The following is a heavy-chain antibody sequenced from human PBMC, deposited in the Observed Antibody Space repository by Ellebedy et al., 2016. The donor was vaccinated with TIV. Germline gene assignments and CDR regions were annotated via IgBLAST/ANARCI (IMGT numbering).Heavy chain of an antibody. D-gene: IGHD6-19*01. J-gene: IGHJ4*01. Sequence: GESLKISXAASGITFNSHAMSWVRQAPGKGLEWVSAISGSGGSTYYADSVKGRFTISRDNARNTMYLEMNSLTGEDTALYYCATAGQYRVDNWGLGTLVTVSS. CDR3: ATAGQYRVDN. CDR1: GITFNSHA. CDR2: ISGSGGST. V-gene: IGHV3-23*01.